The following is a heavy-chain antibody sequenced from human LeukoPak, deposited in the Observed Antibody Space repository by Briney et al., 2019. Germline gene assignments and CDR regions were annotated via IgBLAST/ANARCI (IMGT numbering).Heavy chain of an antibody. D-gene: IGHD5-24*01. J-gene: IGHJ6*03. V-gene: IGHV4-39*01. CDR1: GGSISSSSYY. CDR2: IYYSGST. CDR3: ASRGGHYYYYYMDV. Sequence: PSETLSLTCTVSGGSISSSSYYWGWIRQPPGKGLEWIGSIYYSGSTYYNPSLKSRVTISVDTSKNQFSLKLSSVTAADTAVYYCASRGGHYYYYYMDVWGKGTTVTISS.